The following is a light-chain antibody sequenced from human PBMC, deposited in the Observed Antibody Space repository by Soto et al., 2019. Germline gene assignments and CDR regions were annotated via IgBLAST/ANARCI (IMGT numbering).Light chain of an antibody. CDR3: ENYNKWPYT. Sequence: EIVMTQSPATLSVSPGERVTLACMASQGISRNLACSQQKPGHAPRPLTDAPSIRPTGIPARFSGSGSGTEFTFTCSILHSEDFAVYYCENYNKWPYTFGQGTTLEI. J-gene: IGKJ2*01. CDR1: QGISRN. V-gene: IGKV3D-15*03. CDR2: APS.